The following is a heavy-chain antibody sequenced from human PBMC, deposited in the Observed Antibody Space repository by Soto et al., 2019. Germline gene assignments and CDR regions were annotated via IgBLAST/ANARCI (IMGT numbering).Heavy chain of an antibody. J-gene: IGHJ4*02. D-gene: IGHD3-10*01. Sequence: EVQLLESGGGLVQPGGSLRISCVVSGFTFNNYAMNWVRQAPGKGLEWVSGISASGGSTYYADSVKGRFTISRDSSKHTLYLQMNSLRADDTAIYYCAIHFYYGSGSYYAVDYWGQGTLVTVSS. CDR3: AIHFYYGSGSYYAVDY. CDR1: GFTFNNYA. V-gene: IGHV3-23*01. CDR2: ISASGGST.